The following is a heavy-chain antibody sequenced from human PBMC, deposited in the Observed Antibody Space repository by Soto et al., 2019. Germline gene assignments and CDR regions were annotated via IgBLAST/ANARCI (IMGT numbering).Heavy chain of an antibody. D-gene: IGHD3-22*01. CDR3: ARDHYYDSSGYYPGDYYYGMDV. Sequence: GGSLRLSCAASGFTFSSYSMNWVRQAPGKGLEWVSSISSSSSYIYYADSVKGRFTISRDNAKNSLYLQMNSLRAEDTAVYYCARDHYYDSSGYYPGDYYYGMDVWGQGTTVTVSS. CDR1: GFTFSSYS. CDR2: ISSSSSYI. V-gene: IGHV3-21*01. J-gene: IGHJ6*02.